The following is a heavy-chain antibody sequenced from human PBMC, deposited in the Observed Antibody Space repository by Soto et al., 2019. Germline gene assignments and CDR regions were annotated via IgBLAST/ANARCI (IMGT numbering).Heavy chain of an antibody. Sequence: GESLKISCKGSGYSFTSYWISWVRQMPGKGLEWMGRIDPSDSYTNYSPSFQGHVTISADKSISTAYLQWSSLKASDTAMYYCASTPLTGGVEVQAVGDWFDPWGQGTLVTVSS. CDR1: GYSFTSYW. CDR3: ASTPLTGGVEVQAVGDWFDP. D-gene: IGHD2-8*02. J-gene: IGHJ5*02. CDR2: IDPSDSYT. V-gene: IGHV5-10-1*01.